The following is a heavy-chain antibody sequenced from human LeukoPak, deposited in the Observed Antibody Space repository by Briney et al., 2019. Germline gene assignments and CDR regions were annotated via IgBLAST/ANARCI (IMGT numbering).Heavy chain of an antibody. V-gene: IGHV4-4*07. Sequence: SETLSLTCTVSEGSISNYYGSWIRQPAGKGLEWIGRIYAGRNTDHNPSLKSRVTMSLDSSRNQFSLRLTSVTAADTAVYYCAREHKDYDGDGYYYGYWGQGTLVTVSS. CDR1: EGSISNYY. CDR2: IYAGRNT. J-gene: IGHJ4*02. CDR3: AREHKDYDGDGYYYGY. D-gene: IGHD2-21*02.